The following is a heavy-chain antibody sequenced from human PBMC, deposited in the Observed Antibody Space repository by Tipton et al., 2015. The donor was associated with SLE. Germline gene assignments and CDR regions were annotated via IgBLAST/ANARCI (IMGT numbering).Heavy chain of an antibody. J-gene: IGHJ5*02. D-gene: IGHD3-3*01. CDR3: ARFWSGYKYNWFDP. Sequence: TLSLTCTVSGGSISSNTYYWGWIRQPPGKGLEWIGSIYYNGSTYYNPSLKSRVTISVDTSKNQFSLKLSSVTAADTSVYYCARFWSGYKYNWFDPWGQGTLVTVSS. CDR2: IYYNGST. V-gene: IGHV4-39*01. CDR1: GGSISSNTYY.